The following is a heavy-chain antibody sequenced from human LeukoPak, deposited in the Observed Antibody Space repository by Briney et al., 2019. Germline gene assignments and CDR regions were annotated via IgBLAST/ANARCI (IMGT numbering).Heavy chain of an antibody. Sequence: GASVKVSCKTSGYTFTGNFMHRVRQPPGQGPEWMGWINPNNGDTNYAQKFQGRVTMTRVTSITTAYVELSSLRSDDTAVYYCARTRGTHISMAYLDSWGQGTLVTVSS. D-gene: IGHD2/OR15-2a*01. J-gene: IGHJ4*02. CDR1: GYTFTGNF. CDR2: INPNNGDT. CDR3: ARTRGTHISMAYLDS. V-gene: IGHV1-2*02.